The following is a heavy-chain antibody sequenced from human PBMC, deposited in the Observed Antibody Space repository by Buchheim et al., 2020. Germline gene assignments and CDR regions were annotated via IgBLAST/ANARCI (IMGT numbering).Heavy chain of an antibody. J-gene: IGHJ6*02. CDR3: AKSQQLGTYYYYYGMDV. D-gene: IGHD6-13*01. CDR2: ISGSGGST. V-gene: IGHV3-23*01. Sequence: EVQLLESGGGLVQPGGSLRLSCAASGFTFSSYAMSWVRQAPGKGLEWVSAISGSGGSTYYADSVKGRFTISRDNSKNTPYLQMNSLRAEDTAVYYCAKSQQLGTYYYYYGMDVWGQGTT. CDR1: GFTFSSYA.